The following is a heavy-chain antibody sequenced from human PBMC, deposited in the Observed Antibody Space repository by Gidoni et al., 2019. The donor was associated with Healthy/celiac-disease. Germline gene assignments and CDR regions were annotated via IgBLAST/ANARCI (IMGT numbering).Heavy chain of an antibody. Sequence: QLQLQESGPGLVKPSETLSLTCTVSGGSISSSSYYWGWIRQPPGKGLAWIGSIDYSGSTYYNPSLKSRVTISVDTSKNQFSLKLSSVTAADTAVYYCARRRIAVAGSFDYWGQGTLVTVSS. CDR1: GGSISSSSYY. CDR2: IDYSGST. V-gene: IGHV4-39*01. CDR3: ARRRIAVAGSFDY. D-gene: IGHD6-19*01. J-gene: IGHJ4*02.